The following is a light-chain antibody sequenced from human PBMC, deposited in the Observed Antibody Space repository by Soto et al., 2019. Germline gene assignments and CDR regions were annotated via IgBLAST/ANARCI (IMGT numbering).Light chain of an antibody. Sequence: EIVLTQSPATLSLSPGEGATLSCRASQSVSSTFLAWYQHKPGRPPRLLIYGASSRATDIPDRFSGGGSGTDFTLTISRLEPEDFAVYYCQQYGSSPLTFGGGTKVDIK. CDR3: QQYGSSPLT. V-gene: IGKV3-20*01. CDR1: QSVSSTF. J-gene: IGKJ4*01. CDR2: GAS.